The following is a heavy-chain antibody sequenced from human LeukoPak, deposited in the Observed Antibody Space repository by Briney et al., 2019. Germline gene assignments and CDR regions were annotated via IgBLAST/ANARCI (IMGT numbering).Heavy chain of an antibody. V-gene: IGHV3-30-3*01. J-gene: IGHJ4*02. Sequence: GGSLRLSCAASGFTFSSYAMRWVRQAPGKGLEWVAVISYDGSNKYYADSVKGRFTISRDNSKNTLYLQMNSLRAEDTAVYYCANYGGNSQPYTYYFDYWGQGTLVTVSS. D-gene: IGHD4-23*01. CDR1: GFTFSSYA. CDR3: ANYGGNSQPYTYYFDY. CDR2: ISYDGSNK.